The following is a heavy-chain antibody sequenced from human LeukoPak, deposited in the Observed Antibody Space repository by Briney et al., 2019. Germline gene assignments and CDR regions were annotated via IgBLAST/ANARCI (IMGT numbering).Heavy chain of an antibody. D-gene: IGHD2-2*01. CDR3: ARSVVVPSSFDY. V-gene: IGHV3-11*03. J-gene: IGHJ4*02. Sequence: GGSLRLSCAASGFTFSDYYMSWIRQAPGKGLEWVSYISSSSYTNYADSVKGRFTISRDNAKNSLYLQMNSLGAEDTAVYYCARSVVVPSSFDYWGQGTLVTVSS. CDR2: ISSSSYT. CDR1: GFTFSDYY.